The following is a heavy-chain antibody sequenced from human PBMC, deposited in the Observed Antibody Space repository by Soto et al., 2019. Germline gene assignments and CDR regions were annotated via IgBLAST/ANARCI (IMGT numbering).Heavy chain of an antibody. CDR3: ARELFDDLRGEGGMDV. D-gene: IGHD3-16*01. Sequence: SETLSLTCTVSGGSISSYYWSWIRQPPGKGLEWIGYIYYSGSTNYNPSLKSRVTISVDTSKNQFSLKLSSVTAADTAVYYCARELFDDLRGEGGMDVWGQGTTVTVSS. J-gene: IGHJ6*02. CDR2: IYYSGST. CDR1: GGSISSYY. V-gene: IGHV4-59*01.